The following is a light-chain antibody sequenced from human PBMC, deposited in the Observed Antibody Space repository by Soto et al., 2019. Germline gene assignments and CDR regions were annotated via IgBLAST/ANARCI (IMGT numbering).Light chain of an antibody. CDR3: QQYGRSRT. J-gene: IGKJ1*01. Sequence: EIVLTQSPGTLSLSPGERATLSCRASQSVSSTYLAWYQQKPGQAPRLLIYGISSRATGIPDRFSGSGSGTDLTLTISRLEPEDFAVYYCQQYGRSRTFGQGTKVEIK. V-gene: IGKV3-20*01. CDR2: GIS. CDR1: QSVSSTY.